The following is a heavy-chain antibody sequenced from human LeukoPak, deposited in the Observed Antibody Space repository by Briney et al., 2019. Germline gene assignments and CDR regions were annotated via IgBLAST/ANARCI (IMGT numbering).Heavy chain of an antibody. V-gene: IGHV3-23*01. CDR1: GFTFIHYA. J-gene: IGHJ4*02. CDR2: IVGDGATT. Sequence: QPGESLRLSCAASGFTFIHYAMSWVRQAPGKGLEWVSAIVGDGATTYYADSVKGRFTISRDNSKNTVYLQMNSLRAEDTAVYFCAKNGYSTDSTYWGQGTQVTVSS. D-gene: IGHD5-12*01. CDR3: AKNGYSTDSTY.